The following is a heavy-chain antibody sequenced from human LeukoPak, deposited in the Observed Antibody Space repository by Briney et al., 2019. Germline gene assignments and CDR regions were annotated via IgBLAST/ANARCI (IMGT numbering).Heavy chain of an antibody. CDR2: IIPIFGTA. Sequence: SVKVSCKASGGTFSSYAISWVRQAPGQGLEWMGGIIPIFGTANCAQKFQGRVTITTDESTSTAYMELSSLRSEDTAVYYCARPAPTVGYAFDIWGQGTMVTVSS. V-gene: IGHV1-69*05. D-gene: IGHD4-23*01. CDR3: ARPAPTVGYAFDI. CDR1: GGTFSSYA. J-gene: IGHJ3*02.